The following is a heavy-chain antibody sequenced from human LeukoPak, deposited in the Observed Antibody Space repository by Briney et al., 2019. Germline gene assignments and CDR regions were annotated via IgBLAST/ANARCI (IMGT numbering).Heavy chain of an antibody. CDR3: ARQPHMLGAYYFDY. CDR2: IYTSGST. J-gene: IGHJ4*02. D-gene: IGHD1-26*01. V-gene: IGHV4-4*07. Sequence: SETLSLTCTVSGGSISSYYWSWIRQPAGKGLEWIGRIYTSGSTNYNPSLKSRVTMSVDTSKNQFSLKLSSVTAADTAVYYCARQPHMLGAYYFDYWGQGTLVTVSS. CDR1: GGSISSYY.